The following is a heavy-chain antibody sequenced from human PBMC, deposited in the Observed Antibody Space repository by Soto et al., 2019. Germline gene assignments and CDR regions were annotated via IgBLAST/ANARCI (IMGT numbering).Heavy chain of an antibody. Sequence: QLQLQESGPGLVKPSETLSLTCTVSGGSISSSSYYWGWIRQPPGKGREWIGRIYYSGSTYYNPSLKSRVTISVDTSKNQFSLKLSSVTAADTAVYYCMKGFGELLYDYWGQGTLVTVSS. CDR1: GGSISSSSYY. CDR2: IYYSGST. D-gene: IGHD3-10*01. CDR3: MKGFGELLYDY. J-gene: IGHJ4*02. V-gene: IGHV4-39*01.